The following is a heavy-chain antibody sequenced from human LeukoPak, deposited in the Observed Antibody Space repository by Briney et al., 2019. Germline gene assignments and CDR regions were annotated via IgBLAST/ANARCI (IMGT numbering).Heavy chain of an antibody. CDR3: ARRGFRGVSAFDP. Sequence: SETLSLTCTVSGGSISSSSYYWGWIRQPPGRGLEWIGSIYYSGSTYYNPSLKSRVTISVDTSKNQFSLKLSSVTAADTAVYYCARRGFRGVSAFDPWGQGTLVTVSS. CDR2: IYYSGST. J-gene: IGHJ5*02. V-gene: IGHV4-39*01. CDR1: GGSISSSSYY. D-gene: IGHD3-10*01.